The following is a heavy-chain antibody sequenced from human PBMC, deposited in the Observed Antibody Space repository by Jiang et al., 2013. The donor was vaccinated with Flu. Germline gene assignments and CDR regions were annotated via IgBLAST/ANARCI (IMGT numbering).Heavy chain of an antibody. Sequence: QLLESGGGLVQPGGSLRLSCAASGFTFSSYAMSWVRQAPGKGLEWVSAISGSGGSTYYADSVKGRFTISRDNSKNTLYLQMNSLRAEDTAVYYCAKDLGGWPLRGHYGMDVWGQGTTVTVSS. CDR3: AKDLGGWPLRGHYGMDV. CDR1: GFTFSSYA. D-gene: IGHD6-19*01. V-gene: IGHV3-23*01. J-gene: IGHJ6*02. CDR2: ISGSGGST.